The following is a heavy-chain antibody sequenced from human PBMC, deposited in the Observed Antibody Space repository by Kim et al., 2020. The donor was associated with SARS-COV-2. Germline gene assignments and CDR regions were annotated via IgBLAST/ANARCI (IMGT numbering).Heavy chain of an antibody. CDR2: ITNNNGKT. Sequence: GGSLRLSCAASGFAVYRFAMNWVRQAPGKGLEWISAITNNNGKTYYQDSVKGRFTISRDESKNIVYLHMNSLRVEDTAVYYCAKAHPSPGWPTFGDWGQGTLVAVSS. CDR3: AKAHPSPGWPTFGD. CDR1: GFAVYRFA. D-gene: IGHD6-19*01. J-gene: IGHJ4*02. V-gene: IGHV3-23*01.